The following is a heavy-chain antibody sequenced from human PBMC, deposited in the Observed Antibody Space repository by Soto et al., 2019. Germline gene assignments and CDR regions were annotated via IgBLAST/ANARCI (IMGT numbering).Heavy chain of an antibody. CDR2: IYSGGST. V-gene: IGHV3-53*02. D-gene: IGHD2-2*01. CDR1: GFIVSSHY. Sequence: EVQLVETGGGWIQPGGSLRLSCAASGFIVSSHYMSWVRQAPGKGLEWVSAIYSGGSTYYTDSVEGRFTISRDVSKNILYLQMNSLRADDTAVYYCARDRGVCSSVSCYGSFYYGMDVWGQGTTVIVSS. CDR3: ARDRGVCSSVSCYGSFYYGMDV. J-gene: IGHJ6*02.